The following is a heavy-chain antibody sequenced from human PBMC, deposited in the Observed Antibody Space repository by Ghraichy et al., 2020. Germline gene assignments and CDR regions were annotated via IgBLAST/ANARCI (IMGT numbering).Heavy chain of an antibody. D-gene: IGHD3-10*01. CDR2: IYHTGST. J-gene: IGHJ6*02. CDR1: GGSISNSNW. Sequence: SETLSLTCTVSGGSISNSNWWRWVRQPPGKGLEWIGDIYHTGSTDFNPSLKSRVTISVDKSKNHFSLKVTSVTAADTAVYYCERDMRYYGSGTYLLHGMDVWGQGTKVTVYS. V-gene: IGHV4-4*02. CDR3: ERDMRYYGSGTYLLHGMDV.